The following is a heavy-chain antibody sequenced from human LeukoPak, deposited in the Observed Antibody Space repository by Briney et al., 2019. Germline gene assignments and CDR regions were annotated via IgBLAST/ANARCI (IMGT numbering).Heavy chain of an antibody. D-gene: IGHD3-10*01. Sequence: GGSLRLSCAASGFALSRYWMHWVRHAPGKGLVWVSRLNSDGSSTTYADSVKGRFSITRDNAKNTLYLEMNSLRAEDTAVYYCARGSDYYDVWGQGTMVSVSS. CDR1: GFALSRYW. CDR3: ARGSDYYDV. V-gene: IGHV3-74*01. CDR2: LNSDGSST. J-gene: IGHJ3*01.